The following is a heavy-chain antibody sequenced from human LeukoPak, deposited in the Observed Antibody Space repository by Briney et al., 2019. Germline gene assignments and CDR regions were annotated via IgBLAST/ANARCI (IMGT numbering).Heavy chain of an antibody. J-gene: IGHJ4*02. V-gene: IGHV3-30*04. CDR2: ISYDGSNK. CDR1: GFTFSSYA. D-gene: IGHD6-13*01. Sequence: GRSLRLSCAASGFTFSSYAMHWVRQAPGKGLEWVAVISYDGSNKYYADSVKGRFTISRDNSKNTLYLQMNSLRAEDTAVHYCARVGLQQLVFDYWGQGTLVTVSS. CDR3: ARVGLQQLVFDY.